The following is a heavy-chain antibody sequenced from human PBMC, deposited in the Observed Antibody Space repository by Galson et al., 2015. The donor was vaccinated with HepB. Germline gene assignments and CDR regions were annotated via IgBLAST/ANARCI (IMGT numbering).Heavy chain of an antibody. CDR3: ARDCSSTCLYYYYGMDV. Sequence: SLRLSCAASGFTFSDYYMSWIRQAPGKGLEWVSYISSSGSTIYYADSVKGRFTISRDNAKNSLYLQMNSLRAEDTAVYYCARDCSSTCLYYYYGMDVWGQGTTVTVSS. J-gene: IGHJ6*02. CDR1: GFTFSDYY. V-gene: IGHV3-11*01. D-gene: IGHD2-2*01. CDR2: ISSSGSTI.